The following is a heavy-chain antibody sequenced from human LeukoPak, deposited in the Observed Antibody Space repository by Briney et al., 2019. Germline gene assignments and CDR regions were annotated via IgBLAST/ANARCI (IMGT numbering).Heavy chain of an antibody. CDR3: ARRGYYYGSGSRFFSMDV. V-gene: IGHV4-34*01. Sequence: SETLSLTCAVYGGSFSGYYWSCIRQPPGKGLEWIGEINHSGSTNYNPSLKSRVTISVDTSKNQFSLKLSSVTAADTAVYYCARRGYYYGSGSRFFSMDVWGQGTTVTVSS. CDR1: GGSFSGYY. CDR2: INHSGST. D-gene: IGHD3-10*01. J-gene: IGHJ6*02.